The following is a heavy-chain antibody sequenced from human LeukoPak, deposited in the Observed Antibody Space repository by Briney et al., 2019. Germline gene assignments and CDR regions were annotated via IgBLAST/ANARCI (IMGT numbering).Heavy chain of an antibody. J-gene: IGHJ3*02. V-gene: IGHV4-61*02. D-gene: IGHD2-8*01. CDR3: ARSGSYALGAFDI. CDR2: IYTSGST. CDR1: GGSISSGSYY. Sequence: TSETLSLTCTVSGGSISSGSYYWSWIRQPAGKGLEWIGRIYTSGSTNYNPSLKSRVTISVDTSKNQFSLKLSSVTAADTAVYYCARSGSYALGAFDIWGQGTMVTVSS.